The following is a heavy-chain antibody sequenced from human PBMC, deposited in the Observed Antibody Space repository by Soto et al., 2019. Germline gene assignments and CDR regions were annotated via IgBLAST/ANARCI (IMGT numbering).Heavy chain of an antibody. D-gene: IGHD1-7*01. CDR1: GGSISSGGYS. J-gene: IGHJ5*02. Sequence: SETLSLTCAVSGGSISSGGYSWSWIRQPPGKGLEWIGYIYHSGSTYYNPSLKSRVTISVDTSKNQFSLKLSSVTAADTAVYYCARGYNWNWSWFDPWGQGTLVTAPQ. CDR3: ARGYNWNWSWFDP. V-gene: IGHV4-30-2*01. CDR2: IYHSGST.